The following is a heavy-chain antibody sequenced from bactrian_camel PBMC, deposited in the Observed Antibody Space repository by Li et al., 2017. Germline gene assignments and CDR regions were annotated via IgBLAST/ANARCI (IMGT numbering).Heavy chain of an antibody. CDR3: AEDDRVVRCFPAVDFAV. V-gene: IGHV3S53*01. CDR1: GYTYRPYH. D-gene: IGHD1*01. J-gene: IGHJ4*01. CDR2: FISGGTT. Sequence: HVQLVESGGGLVQPGGSLRLSCAASGYTYRPYHMGWFRQAPGSEREGVACFISGGTTTYADSVKGRFTISKGDGGRTLYLQVDNLRPEDTATCCCAEDDRVVRCFPAVDFAVWGRGTQVTVS.